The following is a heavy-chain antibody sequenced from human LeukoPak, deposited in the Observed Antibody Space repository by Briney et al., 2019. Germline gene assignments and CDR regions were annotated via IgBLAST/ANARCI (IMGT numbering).Heavy chain of an antibody. CDR3: ARGRNDYGDYGWFDP. D-gene: IGHD4-17*01. CDR1: GGSISSYY. CDR2: IYTSGST. Sequence: SETLSLTCTVSGGSISSYYWSWIRQPAGKGLEWIGRIYTSGSTNYNPSLKSRVTMSVDTSKNQFSLKLSSVTAADTAVYYCARGRNDYGDYGWFDPWGQGTLVTVSS. V-gene: IGHV4-4*07. J-gene: IGHJ5*02.